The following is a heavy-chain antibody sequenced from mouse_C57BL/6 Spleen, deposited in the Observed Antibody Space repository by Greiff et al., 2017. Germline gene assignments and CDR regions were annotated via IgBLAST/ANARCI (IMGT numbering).Heavy chain of an antibody. CDR1: GYTFTSYW. CDR2: IDPSDSET. V-gene: IGHV1-52*01. D-gene: IGHD2-4*01. Sequence: VQLQQPGAELVRPGSSVKLSCKASGYTFTSYWMHWVKQRPIQGLEWIGNIDPSDSETHYNQKFKDKATLTVDKSSSTAYMQLSSLTSEDSAVYYCARGGPIYYDYGSWYFDVWGTGTTVTVSS. CDR3: ARGGPIYYDYGSWYFDV. J-gene: IGHJ1*03.